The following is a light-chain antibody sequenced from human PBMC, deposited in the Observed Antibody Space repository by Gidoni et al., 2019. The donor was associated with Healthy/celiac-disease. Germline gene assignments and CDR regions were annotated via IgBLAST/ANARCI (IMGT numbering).Light chain of an antibody. CDR2: GAS. V-gene: IGKV3-20*01. CDR3: QQYGSSWGT. J-gene: IGKJ1*01. CDR1: QSVSSSY. Sequence: DIVLTQSPGTLSLSPGERATLSCRASQSVSSSYLAWYQQKPGQAPRLLIYGASSRATGIPDRFSGSGSGTDFTLTISRLEPEDFAVYYCQQYGSSWGTFGQGTKVEIK.